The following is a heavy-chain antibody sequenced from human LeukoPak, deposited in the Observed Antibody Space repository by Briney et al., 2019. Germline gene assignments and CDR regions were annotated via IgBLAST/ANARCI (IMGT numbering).Heavy chain of an antibody. Sequence: SETLSLTCAVYGGSFSGYYWSWIRQPPGKGLEWIGYIYYSGSTNYNPSLKSRVTISVETSKNQFSLKLSSVTAADTAVYYCARHAAEWELQIDYWGQGTLVTVSS. CDR2: IYYSGST. CDR3: ARHAAEWELQIDY. CDR1: GGSFSGYY. V-gene: IGHV4-59*08. D-gene: IGHD1-26*01. J-gene: IGHJ4*02.